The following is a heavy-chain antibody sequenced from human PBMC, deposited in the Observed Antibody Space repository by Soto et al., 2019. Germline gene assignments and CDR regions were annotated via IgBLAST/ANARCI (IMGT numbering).Heavy chain of an antibody. V-gene: IGHV4-30-4*01. J-gene: IGHJ5*01. CDR2: IYKSATT. D-gene: IGHD7-27*01. CDR1: GDSISNLDYF. Sequence: SETLSLTCSVSGDSISNLDYFWAWIRQPPGQALEYIGYIYKSATTYYNPSFESRVAISVETSKSQFSLNVTSVTAADTAVYFCARGRYCLTGRCFPNWFDSWGQGAMVTVS. CDR3: ARGRYCLTGRCFPNWFDS.